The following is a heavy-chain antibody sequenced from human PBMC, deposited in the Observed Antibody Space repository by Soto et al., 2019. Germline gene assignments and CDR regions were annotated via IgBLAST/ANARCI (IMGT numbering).Heavy chain of an antibody. CDR3: ARGDNDY. CDR2: IHPDGGHT. CDR1: GYTFTNYY. J-gene: IGHJ4*02. V-gene: IGHV1-46*01. Sequence: GASVKVSCKTSGYTFTNYYVQWVRQAPGQGLEWMGVIHPDGGHTTYSQKFQDRVTMTRDTFTSTIYMELSSLRSEDTAVYYCARGDNDYWGQGTLVTVSS.